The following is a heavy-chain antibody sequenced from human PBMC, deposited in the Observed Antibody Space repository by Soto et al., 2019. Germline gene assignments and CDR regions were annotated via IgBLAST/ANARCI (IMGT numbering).Heavy chain of an antibody. CDR2: INPDSGAT. D-gene: IGHD2-8*02. CDR1: GYSFTGYY. V-gene: IGHV1-2*02. J-gene: IGHJ4*02. CDR3: ARGDYGTGGYPFPYLDY. Sequence: HEHLVQSGAEVKRPGASLKVSCKASGYSFTGYYIHWVRQAPGQGLEWMGWINPDSGATNYAQNFQGRGTLTSDTSISTASMDLTSLTSDDTAVYYCARGDYGTGGYPFPYLDYWGQGTLVIVSS.